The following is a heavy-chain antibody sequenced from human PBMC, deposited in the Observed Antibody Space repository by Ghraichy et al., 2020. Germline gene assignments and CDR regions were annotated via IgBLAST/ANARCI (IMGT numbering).Heavy chain of an antibody. J-gene: IGHJ5*02. CDR1: GGSISSGGYS. Sequence: SETLSLTCAVSGGSISSGGYSWNWIRQPPGKGLEWIGYISHSGSTYSKPSLKSRVTISVDRSKNQFSLNLNSVTAADTAVYYCARAAWVTAAGRGFDRWGQGTLVTVSS. CDR3: ARAAWVTAAGRGFDR. V-gene: IGHV4-30-2*01. CDR2: ISHSGST. D-gene: IGHD2-2*01.